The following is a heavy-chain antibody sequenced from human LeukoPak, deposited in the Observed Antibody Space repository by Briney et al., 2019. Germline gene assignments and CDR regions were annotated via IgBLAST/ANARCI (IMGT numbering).Heavy chain of an antibody. D-gene: IGHD3-22*01. J-gene: IGHJ6*02. Sequence: ESLKISCKGSGCSFTSYWISWVRQMPGKGLEWMGRIDPSDSYTNYSPSFQGHVTISADKSISTAYLQWSSLKASDTAMYYCARGPSTYYYDSSGQGGYGMDVWGQGTTVTVSS. V-gene: IGHV5-10-1*01. CDR2: IDPSDSYT. CDR3: ARGPSTYYYDSSGQGGYGMDV. CDR1: GCSFTSYW.